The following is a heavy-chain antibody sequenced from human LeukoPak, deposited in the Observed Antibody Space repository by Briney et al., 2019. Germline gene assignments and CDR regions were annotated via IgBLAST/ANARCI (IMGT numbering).Heavy chain of an antibody. J-gene: IGHJ4*02. V-gene: IGHV1-18*01. CDR1: GYTFTSYG. CDR3: ARDREIYDFWSGYLDYFDY. CDR2: ISAYNGNT. Sequence: GASVKVSCKASGYTFTSYGISWVRQAPGQGLEWMGWISAYNGNTNYAQKLQGRVTMTTDTSTSTAYMELRSLRSDDTAVYYCARDREIYDFWSGYLDYFDYWGQGTLVTVSS. D-gene: IGHD3-3*01.